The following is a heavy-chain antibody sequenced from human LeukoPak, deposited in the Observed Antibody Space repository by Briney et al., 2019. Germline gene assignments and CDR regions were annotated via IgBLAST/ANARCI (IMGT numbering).Heavy chain of an antibody. Sequence: SETLSLTCTVSGGSISSYYWSWIRQPPGKGLEWIGYIYSSGSTNYNPSLKSRVTISVDTSKNQFSLKLSSVTAADAAVYYCARRRGAHTANALDIWGQGTMVTVSS. V-gene: IGHV4-59*08. CDR1: GGSISSYY. J-gene: IGHJ3*02. CDR3: ARRRGAHTANALDI. CDR2: IYSSGST. D-gene: IGHD3-10*01.